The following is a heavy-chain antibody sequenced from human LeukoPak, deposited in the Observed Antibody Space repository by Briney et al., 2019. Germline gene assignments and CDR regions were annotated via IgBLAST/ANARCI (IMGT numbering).Heavy chain of an antibody. V-gene: IGHV4-39*01. J-gene: IGHJ4*02. D-gene: IGHD5-18*01. CDR1: GGSISTRSSY. Sequence: PSETLSLTCSVSGGSISTRSSYWGWIRQPPGKGLEWIGNIYYLGTTYYNSSLKSRLTISVDTSKNQFSLHLTSVTAADTAMYYCASLTGYLGTWGQGILITVSS. CDR3: ASLTGYLGT. CDR2: IYYLGTT.